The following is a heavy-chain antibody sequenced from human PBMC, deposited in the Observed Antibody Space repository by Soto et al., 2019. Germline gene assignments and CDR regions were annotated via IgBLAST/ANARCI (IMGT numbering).Heavy chain of an antibody. D-gene: IGHD1-26*01. CDR1: GYTFTSYY. Sequence: ASVTVSCKASGYTFTSYYMHWVRQAPGQGLEWMGIINPSGGSTSYARKFQGRVTMTRDTSTSTVYMELSSLRSEDTAVYYCAKRGSGSTNWFDPWGQGTLVTVSS. J-gene: IGHJ5*02. CDR2: INPSGGST. V-gene: IGHV1-46*01. CDR3: AKRGSGSTNWFDP.